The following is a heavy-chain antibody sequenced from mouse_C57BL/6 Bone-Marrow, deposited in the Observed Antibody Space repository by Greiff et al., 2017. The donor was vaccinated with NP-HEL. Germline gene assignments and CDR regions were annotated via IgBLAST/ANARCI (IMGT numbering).Heavy chain of an antibody. CDR2: IHPNSGST. D-gene: IGHD3-1*01. Sequence: QVQLQQPGAELVKPGASVKLSCKASGYTFTSYWMPWVKQRPGQGLEWIGMIHPNSGSTNYNEKFKSKATLTVDKSSSTAYMQLSSLTSEDSADYYCARLFFGYYAMDYWGQGTSVTVSS. J-gene: IGHJ4*01. CDR3: ARLFFGYYAMDY. V-gene: IGHV1-64*01. CDR1: GYTFTSYW.